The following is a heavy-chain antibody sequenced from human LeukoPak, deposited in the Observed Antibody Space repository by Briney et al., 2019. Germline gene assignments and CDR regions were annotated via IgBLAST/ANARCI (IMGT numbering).Heavy chain of an antibody. CDR2: IYYSGST. Sequence: SETLSLTCTVSGGSISSSSFYWGWIRQPPGKGLEWIGSIYYSGSTYYNPSLTSRVTISVDTSKNHFSLRLSSVTAADTAVYYCARSIYAHSSGWYYFDYWGQGTLVIVSS. CDR3: ARSIYAHSSGWYYFDY. CDR1: GGSISSSSFY. D-gene: IGHD6-19*01. J-gene: IGHJ4*02. V-gene: IGHV4-39*01.